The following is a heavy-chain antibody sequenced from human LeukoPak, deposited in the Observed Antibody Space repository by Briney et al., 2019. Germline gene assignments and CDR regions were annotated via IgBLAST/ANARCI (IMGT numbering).Heavy chain of an antibody. V-gene: IGHV3-30*03. D-gene: IGHD6-13*01. Sequence: GGSLRLSCAASGFTFSSYGMHWVRQAPGKGLEWVAVISYDGSNKYYADSVKGRFTISRDNSKNTLYLQMNSLRAEDTAVYYCARDLGRIAAAGTVWFDPWGQGTLVTVSS. CDR2: ISYDGSNK. CDR1: GFTFSSYG. J-gene: IGHJ5*02. CDR3: ARDLGRIAAAGTVWFDP.